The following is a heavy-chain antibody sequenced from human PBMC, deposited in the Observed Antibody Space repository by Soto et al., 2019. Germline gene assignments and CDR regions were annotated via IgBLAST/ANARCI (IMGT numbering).Heavy chain of an antibody. Sequence: EVQLVESGGRLVQPGGSLRLSCAASGFMFSAYWMSWVRQDPGKGLEWVATISGGASDKFYEDSVKGRFTISIDDSKNRLYLKMNSLRGEDTAVYYCVREDWHRFYSWGQGTLVTVSS. CDR3: VREDWHRFYS. J-gene: IGHJ4*02. CDR2: ISGGASDK. CDR1: GFMFSAYW. D-gene: IGHD2-21*01. V-gene: IGHV3-7*01.